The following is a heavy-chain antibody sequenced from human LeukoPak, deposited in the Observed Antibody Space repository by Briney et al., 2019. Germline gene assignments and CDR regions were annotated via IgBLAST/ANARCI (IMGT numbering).Heavy chain of an antibody. J-gene: IGHJ4*02. CDR1: GGSISHYY. CDR2: IYCSKNT. D-gene: IGHD5-18*01. Sequence: SETLSLTCTVSGGSISHYYWSWIRQPPGKGLEWIGSIYCSKNTYYNPSLKSRVTISADTSKNQFSLTLGSVSATDTAVYYCVSPRGFSYGYFDYWGQGTLVTVSS. CDR3: VSPRGFSYGYFDY. V-gene: IGHV4-59*05.